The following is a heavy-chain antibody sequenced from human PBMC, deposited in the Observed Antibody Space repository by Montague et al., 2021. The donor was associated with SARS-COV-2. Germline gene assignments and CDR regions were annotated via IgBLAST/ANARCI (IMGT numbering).Heavy chain of an antibody. CDR3: ARVSVEMATMGVYYYGMDV. J-gene: IGHJ6*02. V-gene: IGHV4-31*03. D-gene: IGHD5-24*01. Sequence: TLSLTCTVSGGSISSSSYYWGWIRQPPGKGLEWIGYIYYSGSTYYNPSLKSRVTISVDTSKNQFSLKLSSVTAADTAVYYCARVSVEMATMGVYYYGMDVWGQGTTVTVSS. CDR2: IYYSGST. CDR1: GGSISSSSYY.